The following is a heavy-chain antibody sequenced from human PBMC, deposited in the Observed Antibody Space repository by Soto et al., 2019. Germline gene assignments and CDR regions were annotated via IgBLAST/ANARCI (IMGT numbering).Heavy chain of an antibody. CDR1: GGTFTNYA. V-gene: IGHV1-18*01. D-gene: IGHD5-12*01. CDR3: ARTDIVASILYYYYGMDV. CDR2: ISAYNGNT. Sequence: GASVKVSCKASGGTFTNYAVSWVRQAPGQGLEWMGWISAYNGNTNYAQKLQGRVTMTTDTSTSTAYMELRSLRSDDTAVYYCARTDIVASILYYYYGMDVWGQGTTVTVSS. J-gene: IGHJ6*02.